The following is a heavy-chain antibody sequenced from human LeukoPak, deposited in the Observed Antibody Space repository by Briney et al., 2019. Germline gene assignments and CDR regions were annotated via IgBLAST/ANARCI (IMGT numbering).Heavy chain of an antibody. CDR3: ARGLYSSSWYSI. J-gene: IGHJ4*02. Sequence: WVRQAPGQGLEWMGIINPSGGSTSYAQKFQGRVTMTRDTSTSTVYMELSSLRSEDTAVYYCARGLYSSSWYSIWGQGTLVTVSS. CDR2: INPSGGST. D-gene: IGHD6-13*01. V-gene: IGHV1-46*01.